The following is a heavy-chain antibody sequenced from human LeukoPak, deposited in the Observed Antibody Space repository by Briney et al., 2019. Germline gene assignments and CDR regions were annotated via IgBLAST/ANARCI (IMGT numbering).Heavy chain of an antibody. CDR1: GFTFSSYG. V-gene: IGHV3-23*01. CDR2: ISGSGGST. D-gene: IGHD6-19*01. Sequence: GGSLRLSCAASGFTFSSYGMSWVRQAPGKGLEWVSAISGSGGSTYYADSVKGRFTISRDNSKNTLYLQMGSLRIEDMAVYYCARRAPGYGSGWLDSWGQGTLVTVSS. CDR3: ARRAPGYGSGWLDS. J-gene: IGHJ5*01.